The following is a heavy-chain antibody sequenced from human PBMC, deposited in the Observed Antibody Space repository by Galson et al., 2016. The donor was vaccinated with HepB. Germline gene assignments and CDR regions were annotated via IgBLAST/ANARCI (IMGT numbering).Heavy chain of an antibody. CDR3: AREFFERAGPNYFDY. CDR1: GFTFSQYG. J-gene: IGHJ4*02. Sequence: SLRLSCAASGFTFSQYGMHWVRQAPGKGLEWVAVIAYDGSIKHYADSVKGRFTVSRDNSRNTLDLQGDSLRAEDTAVYYCAREFFERAGPNYFDYWGQGALVTVSS. D-gene: IGHD6-19*01. V-gene: IGHV3-30*03. CDR2: IAYDGSIK.